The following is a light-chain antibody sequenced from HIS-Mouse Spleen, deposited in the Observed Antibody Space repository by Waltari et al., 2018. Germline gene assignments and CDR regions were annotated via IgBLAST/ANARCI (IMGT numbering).Light chain of an antibody. CDR1: QSVSSSY. J-gene: IGKJ1*01. V-gene: IGKV3-20*01. CDR3: QQYGSSPRT. CDR2: GAS. Sequence: EIVLTQSPGTLSLSPGERATLYCRASQSVSSSYLAWYQQKPGQAPRLLIYGASSRATGIPDRFSGSGSGTDFTFTISRLEPEDFAVYYCQQYGSSPRTFGQGTKVEIK.